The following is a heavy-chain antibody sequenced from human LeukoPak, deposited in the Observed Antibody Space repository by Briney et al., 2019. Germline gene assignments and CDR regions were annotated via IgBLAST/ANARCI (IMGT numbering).Heavy chain of an antibody. J-gene: IGHJ5*01. V-gene: IGHV1-2*02. CDR3: ARDPARRTYSYDSRSYYKYNWFDS. D-gene: IGHD3-22*01. Sequence: GASVKVSCKASGYTFTDYYIHWVRQAPGQGLEWMGWINPNSGRTNYAQKFQGRVTMTRDTSINTAYMELSRLRFDDTAVYYCARDPARRTYSYDSRSYYKYNWFDSWGQGTLVTASS. CDR2: INPNSGRT. CDR1: GYTFTDYY.